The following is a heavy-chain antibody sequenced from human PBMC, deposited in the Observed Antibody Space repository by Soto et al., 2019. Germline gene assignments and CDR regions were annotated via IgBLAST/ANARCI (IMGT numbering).Heavy chain of an antibody. CDR3: ARIHFGDEPSYYYYGMDV. D-gene: IGHD4-17*01. CDR1: GGSFSSGDYY. V-gene: IGHV4-30-4*01. J-gene: IGHJ6*02. CDR2: LSYTGST. Sequence: QVQLQESGPGVVKPSQTLSLTCTVSGGSFSSGDYYWSWVRQPPGKGLEWIGYLSYTGSTFNNPSLKSRVSISLDTSNTQFSLKLSSVTAADTAVYYCARIHFGDEPSYYYYGMDVWGQGTTVTVSS.